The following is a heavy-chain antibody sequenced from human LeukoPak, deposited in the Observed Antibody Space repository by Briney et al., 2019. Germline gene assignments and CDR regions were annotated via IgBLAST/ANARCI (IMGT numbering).Heavy chain of an antibody. CDR2: ISGSGGST. D-gene: IGHD1-1*01. Sequence: GGSLRLSCAASGFTFSSYAMSWGRQAPGKGLEWVSAISGSGGSTYYADSVKGRFTISRDNSKNTLYLQMNSLRAEDTAVYYCAKLCCWESGYYYYGMDVWGQGTTVTVSS. V-gene: IGHV3-23*01. CDR1: GFTFSSYA. CDR3: AKLCCWESGYYYYGMDV. J-gene: IGHJ6*02.